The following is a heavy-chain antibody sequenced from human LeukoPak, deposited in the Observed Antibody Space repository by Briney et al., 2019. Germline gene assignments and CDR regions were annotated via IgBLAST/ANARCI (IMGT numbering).Heavy chain of an antibody. CDR2: IYTSGST. D-gene: IGHD4-17*01. CDR3: ARGDYGDYSRWFDP. CDR1: GGSISSGSYY. J-gene: IGHJ5*02. V-gene: IGHV4-61*02. Sequence: PSQTLSLTCTVSGGSISSGSYYWSWIRQPAGKGLEWLGRIYTSGSTNYNPSLKSRVTISVDTSKNQFSLKLSSVTAADTAVYYCARGDYGDYSRWFDPWGQGTLVTVSS.